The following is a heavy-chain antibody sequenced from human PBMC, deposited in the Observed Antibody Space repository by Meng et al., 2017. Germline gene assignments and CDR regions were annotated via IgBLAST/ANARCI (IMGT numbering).Heavy chain of an antibody. J-gene: IGHJ5*02. CDR1: GGTFSRYA. Sequence: VQQVQSGAELNKPGSSVKVSCKAAGGTFSRYAISWVRQAPGQGLEWMGGIIPIFGTANYAQKFQGRVTITADESTSTAYMELSSLRSEDTAVYYCAREIAAAYCGGDCYLWGQGTLVTVSS. CDR3: AREIAAAYCGGDCYL. V-gene: IGHV1-69*01. CDR2: IIPIFGTA. D-gene: IGHD2-21*02.